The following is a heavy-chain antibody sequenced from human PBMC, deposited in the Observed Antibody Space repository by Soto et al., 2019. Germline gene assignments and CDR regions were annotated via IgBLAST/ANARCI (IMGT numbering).Heavy chain of an antibody. Sequence: ASVKVSCKASGFTFTSSAMQWVRQARGQRLEWIGWIVVGSGNTNYAQKFQERVTITRDMSTSTAYMELSSLRSEDTAVYYCAADWPTGPIAAAGHYYYGMDVWGQGTTVTVSS. CDR1: GFTFTSSA. D-gene: IGHD6-13*01. V-gene: IGHV1-58*02. CDR3: AADWPTGPIAAAGHYYYGMDV. CDR2: IVVGSGNT. J-gene: IGHJ6*02.